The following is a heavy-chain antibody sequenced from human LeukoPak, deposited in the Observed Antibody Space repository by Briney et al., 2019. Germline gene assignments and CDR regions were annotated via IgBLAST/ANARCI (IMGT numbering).Heavy chain of an antibody. CDR2: IKQDGSEK. CDR1: GFTFSSYW. J-gene: IGHJ3*02. V-gene: IGHV3-7*01. CDR3: ASLILWFGYDAFGI. Sequence: GGSLRLSCAASGFTFSSYWMSWVRQAPGKGLEWVANIKQDGSEKYYVDSVKGRFTISRDNAKNSLYLQMNSLRAEDTAVYYCASLILWFGYDAFGIWGQGTMVTVSS. D-gene: IGHD3-10*01.